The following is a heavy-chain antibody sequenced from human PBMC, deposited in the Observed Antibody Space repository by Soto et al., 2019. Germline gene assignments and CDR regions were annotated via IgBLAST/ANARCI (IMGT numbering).Heavy chain of an antibody. D-gene: IGHD6-19*01. J-gene: IGHJ4*02. CDR3: ATSRTSIAVAGETEYYFDY. V-gene: IGHV1-2*04. CDR2: INPNSGGT. CDR1: RDRFTGFS. Sequence: GASVKVCSETCRDRFTGFSMQSVRHAPEQGLEWMGLINPNSGGTKYAQNFQGWFTMTRDTSISTAYMELSRLRSDDTAVYYCATSRTSIAVAGETEYYFDYWGQGTLVTVSS.